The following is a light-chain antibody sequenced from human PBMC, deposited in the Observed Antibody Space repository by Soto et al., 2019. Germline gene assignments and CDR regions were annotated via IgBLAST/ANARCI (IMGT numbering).Light chain of an antibody. J-gene: IGLJ1*01. Sequence: QSALTQPPSVSGAPGQRITISCPGSSSKIGAGYDVQWYQQLPGTAPKLLIYGNSHRPSGVPDRFSGSKSGTSASLVITGLQTEDEADYYCQSYDSSLSALYVLGTGTKVTVL. CDR3: QSYDSSLSALYV. CDR1: SSKIGAGYD. V-gene: IGLV1-40*01. CDR2: GNS.